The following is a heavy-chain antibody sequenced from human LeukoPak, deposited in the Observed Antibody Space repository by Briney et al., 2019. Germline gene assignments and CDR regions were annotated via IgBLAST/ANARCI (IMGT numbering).Heavy chain of an antibody. V-gene: IGHV3-66*01. J-gene: IGHJ4*02. CDR1: GFTVSSNY. D-gene: IGHD3-22*01. Sequence: GGSLRLSCAASGFTVSSNYMSWVRQAPGKGLEWVSVIYSGGSTYYADSVKGRFTISRDNSKNTLYLQMNSLRAEDTAVYYCVRELHSSGYPYFDYWGQGTLVTVSS. CDR2: IYSGGST. CDR3: VRELHSSGYPYFDY.